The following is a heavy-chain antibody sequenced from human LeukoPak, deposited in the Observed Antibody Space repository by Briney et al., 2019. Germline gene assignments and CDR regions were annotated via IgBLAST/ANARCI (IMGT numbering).Heavy chain of an antibody. CDR2: IDPSDSYT. CDR1: GYSLTSYW. J-gene: IGHJ4*02. CDR3: ARQRSHYYDSSGYLDY. Sequence: GESLKISLKGSGYSLTSYWLSWVRQIPGKGPEWMVRIDPSDSYTNYSPSFQGHVTISADKSISTAYLQWSSLKAADTAMYYCARQRSHYYDSSGYLDYWGQGTLVTVSS. D-gene: IGHD3-22*01. V-gene: IGHV5-10-1*01.